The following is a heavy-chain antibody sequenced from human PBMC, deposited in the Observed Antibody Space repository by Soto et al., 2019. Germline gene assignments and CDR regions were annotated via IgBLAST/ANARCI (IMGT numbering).Heavy chain of an antibody. CDR1: GFTFSSYW. Sequence: GGSLRLSCAASGFTFSSYWMHWVRQAPGKGLVWVSRINSDGSSTSYADSVKGRFTISRDNAKNTLYLQMNSLRAEDTAVYYCASWAYMYDFWSDHHYYGMDVWGQGTTVTVSS. D-gene: IGHD3-3*01. V-gene: IGHV3-74*01. CDR3: ASWAYMYDFWSDHHYYGMDV. J-gene: IGHJ6*02. CDR2: INSDGSST.